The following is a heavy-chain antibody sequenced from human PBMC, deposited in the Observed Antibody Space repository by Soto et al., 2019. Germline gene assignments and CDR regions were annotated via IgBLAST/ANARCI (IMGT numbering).Heavy chain of an antibody. CDR3: SSNRATTILPDY. D-gene: IGHD7-27*01. V-gene: IGHV4-39*01. CDR2: IYYSGST. Sequence: SETLSLTCTVSGGSITSSYYWGWIRQPPGKGLEWIGSIYYSGSTYYNPSLKSRVTISVDTSKNQFSLKLSSVTAADTAVYYCSSNRATTILPDYWGQETVVTVS. J-gene: IGHJ4*02. CDR1: GGSITSSYY.